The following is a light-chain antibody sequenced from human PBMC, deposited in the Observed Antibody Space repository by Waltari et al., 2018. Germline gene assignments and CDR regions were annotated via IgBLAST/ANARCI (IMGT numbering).Light chain of an antibody. V-gene: IGKV3-15*01. Sequence: LMTQSPPTLSVSPGDRATLSCRASQSVGSNVAWYQQRLGQAPRLLISRASARAPDIPARFSGSGSGKDFTLTISSVESEDVAVYYCQQYNYWPPWTFGQGTKVEI. J-gene: IGKJ1*01. CDR1: QSVGSN. CDR3: QQYNYWPPWT. CDR2: RAS.